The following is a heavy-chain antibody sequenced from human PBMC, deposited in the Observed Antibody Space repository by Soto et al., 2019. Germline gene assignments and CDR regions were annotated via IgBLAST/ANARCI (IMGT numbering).Heavy chain of an antibody. CDR3: ARDRAPGHSSSWYFGMDV. D-gene: IGHD6-13*01. CDR2: IYYSGST. CDR1: GGSISSGGYY. J-gene: IGHJ6*02. V-gene: IGHV4-31*03. Sequence: QVQLQESGPGPVKPSQTLSLTCTVSGGSISSGGYYWSWIRQHPGKGLEWSGYIYYSGSTYYNPSLKSRVTISVDTSKNQFSLKLSSVTAADTAVYYCARDRAPGHSSSWYFGMDVWGQGTTVTVSS.